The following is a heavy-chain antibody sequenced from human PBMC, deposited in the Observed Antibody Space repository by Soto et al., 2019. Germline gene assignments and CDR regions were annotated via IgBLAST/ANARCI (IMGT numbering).Heavy chain of an antibody. Sequence: SVNVSCKASGGTFSSYAISWVRQAPGQGLEWMGGIIPIFGTANYAQKFQGRVTITADKSTSTAYMELSSLRSEDTAVYYCARGLHPRRELRAFDIWGQGTMVTVSS. CDR1: GGTFSSYA. CDR3: ARGLHPRRELRAFDI. J-gene: IGHJ3*02. D-gene: IGHD1-26*01. V-gene: IGHV1-69*06. CDR2: IIPIFGTA.